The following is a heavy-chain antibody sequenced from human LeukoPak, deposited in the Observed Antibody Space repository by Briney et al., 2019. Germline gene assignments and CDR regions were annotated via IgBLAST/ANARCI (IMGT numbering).Heavy chain of an antibody. CDR1: GYTFKNYD. V-gene: IGHV1-8*02. J-gene: IGHJ4*02. Sequence: GASVKVSCKASGYTFKNYDINWVRQATGQGLECMGWMNPNSGNTGFAQKFQDRVSMTRDTSINTAYMALTTLRSGDTAVYYCARATPGGLHGYSFDYWGQGTVVTLYS. CDR3: ARATPGGLHGYSFDY. D-gene: IGHD5-24*01. CDR2: MNPNSGNT.